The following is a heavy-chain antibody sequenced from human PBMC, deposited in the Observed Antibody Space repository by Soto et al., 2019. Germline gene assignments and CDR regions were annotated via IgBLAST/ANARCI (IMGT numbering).Heavy chain of an antibody. J-gene: IGHJ6*02. Sequence: GASVKVSCKASGYTFSDFGINWLRQAAGQGPEWMGWMNAKSGDTFSAQRLQGKFNMTWDTSLSTAYMEVGSLTSDDAAIYYCARGNPFNYAGFDVWGQGTTVTVSS. CDR2: MNAKSGDT. CDR3: ARGNPFNYAGFDV. CDR1: GYTFSDFG. D-gene: IGHD3-16*01. V-gene: IGHV1-8*01.